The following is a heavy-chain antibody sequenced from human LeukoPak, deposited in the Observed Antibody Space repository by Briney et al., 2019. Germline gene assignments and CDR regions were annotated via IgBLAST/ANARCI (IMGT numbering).Heavy chain of an antibody. CDR3: ARDAAGVTSWYMDV. Sequence: PSETLSLTCIVSGGSISGYYWSWVRQAAGKRLEWIGRIYASGSTNYNPSLKSRVTMSVDTSKNQFSLKLSSVTAADTAVYYCARDAAGVTSWYMDVWGKGTTVTISS. CDR1: GGSISGYY. V-gene: IGHV4-4*07. D-gene: IGHD3-10*01. J-gene: IGHJ6*03. CDR2: IYASGST.